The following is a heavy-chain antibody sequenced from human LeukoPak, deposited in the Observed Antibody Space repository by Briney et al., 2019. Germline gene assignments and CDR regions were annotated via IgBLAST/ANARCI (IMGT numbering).Heavy chain of an antibody. J-gene: IGHJ3*02. CDR1: GYTFTSYG. V-gene: IGHV1-24*01. CDR2: FDPEDGET. CDR3: ATNDAFDI. Sequence: ASVKVSCKASGYTFTSYGISWVRQAPGQGLEWMGGFDPEDGETIYAQKFQGRVTMTEDTSTDTAYMELSSLRSEDTAVYYCATNDAFDIWGQGTMVTVSS.